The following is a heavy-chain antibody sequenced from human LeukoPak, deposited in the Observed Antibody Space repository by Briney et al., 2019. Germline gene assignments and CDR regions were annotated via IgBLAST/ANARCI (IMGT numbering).Heavy chain of an antibody. D-gene: IGHD4-11*01. J-gene: IGHJ5*02. Sequence: GGSLRLSXAASGFTFSSYSMNWVRQAPGKGLEWVSCITGSSTYIYYADSVKGRFTISRDNAKNSLYLQMNNLGAEDTAVYYCARDLTVTSTCWFDLWGQGTLVTVSS. CDR3: ARDLTVTSTCWFDL. CDR2: ITGSSTYI. V-gene: IGHV3-21*01. CDR1: GFTFSSYS.